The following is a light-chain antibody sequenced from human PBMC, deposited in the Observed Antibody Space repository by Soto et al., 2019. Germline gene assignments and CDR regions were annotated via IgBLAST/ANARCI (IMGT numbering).Light chain of an antibody. CDR1: QSVLYSSNNENY. V-gene: IGKV4-1*01. CDR2: WAS. Sequence: DIVMTQSPDSLAVSLGERATINCKSSQSVLYSSNNENYLAWYQQKPGQPPKLLIYWASTRESGVPDRFSGSGSGTDFTLTISSLQAEDVAVYYCQQYYSPPLTFGGGTKVE. CDR3: QQYYSPPLT. J-gene: IGKJ4*01.